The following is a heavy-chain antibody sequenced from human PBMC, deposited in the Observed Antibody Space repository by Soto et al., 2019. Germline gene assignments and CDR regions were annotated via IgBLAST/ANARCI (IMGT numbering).Heavy chain of an antibody. CDR1: GGTFSSYA. J-gene: IGHJ6*02. D-gene: IGHD1-1*01. Sequence: SVKVSCKASGGTFSSYAISWVRQAPGQGLEWMGGIIPIFGTANYAQKFQGRVTITAGESTSTAYMELSSLRSEDTAVYYCARDQGITTVEVYSMFKTGVDVWGPGTTVAVSS. V-gene: IGHV1-69*13. CDR2: IIPIFGTA. CDR3: ARDQGITTVEVYSMFKTGVDV.